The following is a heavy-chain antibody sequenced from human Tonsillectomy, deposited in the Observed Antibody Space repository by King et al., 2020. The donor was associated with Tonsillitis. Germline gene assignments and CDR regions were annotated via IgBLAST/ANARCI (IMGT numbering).Heavy chain of an antibody. D-gene: IGHD3-22*01. Sequence: QLVQSGAEVKKPGSSVKVSCKTSGGTFSSYAITWVPQAPGQGLELLGVIIPLLGTTNYAQRFQGRVTITADKSTRTAYMELSSLTYEDTAIYYCAREGGLDTSGYYPGDSWGQGTLVTVSS. CDR1: GGTFSSYA. J-gene: IGHJ4*02. V-gene: IGHV1-69*14. CDR2: IIPLLGTT. CDR3: AREGGLDTSGYYPGDS.